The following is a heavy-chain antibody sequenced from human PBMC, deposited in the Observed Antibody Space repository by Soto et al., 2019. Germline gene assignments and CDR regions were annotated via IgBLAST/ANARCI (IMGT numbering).Heavy chain of an antibody. CDR1: GGSISSYY. D-gene: IGHD3-10*01. Sequence: QVQLQESGPGLVKPSETLSLTCTVSGGSISSYYWSWIRQPPGKGLEWIGYIYYSGSTNYNPSLKSRVTISVDTSKNQFSLKLSSVTAADTAVYYCARGGYYGSGSYPGAFDIWGQGTMVTVSS. CDR2: IYYSGST. V-gene: IGHV4-59*08. CDR3: ARGGYYGSGSYPGAFDI. J-gene: IGHJ3*02.